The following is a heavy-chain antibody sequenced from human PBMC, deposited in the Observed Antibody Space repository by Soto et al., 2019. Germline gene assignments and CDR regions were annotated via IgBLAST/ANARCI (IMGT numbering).Heavy chain of an antibody. D-gene: IGHD3-22*01. CDR2: MYYSGST. Sequence: NPSETLSLTCSVSGGSISGYYWSWIRQPPGKGLEWIGYMYYSGSTNYNPSLESRVTISVDTSKSQFSLKLNSVTTADTAVYFCARVSFFDISAYVFDYWGQGTLVTVSS. J-gene: IGHJ4*02. CDR1: GGSISGYY. CDR3: ARVSFFDISAYVFDY. V-gene: IGHV4-59*01.